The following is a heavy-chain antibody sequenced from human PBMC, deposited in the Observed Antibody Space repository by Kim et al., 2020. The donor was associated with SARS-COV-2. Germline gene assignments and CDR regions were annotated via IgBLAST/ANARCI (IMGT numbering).Heavy chain of an antibody. Sequence: NPSLKSRVTISVDTSKNQFSLKLRSVTAADTAGYYCARGPQLWLRGPFGYWGQGTLVTVSS. CDR3: ARGPQLWLRGPFGY. J-gene: IGHJ4*02. D-gene: IGHD5-18*01. V-gene: IGHV4-34*01.